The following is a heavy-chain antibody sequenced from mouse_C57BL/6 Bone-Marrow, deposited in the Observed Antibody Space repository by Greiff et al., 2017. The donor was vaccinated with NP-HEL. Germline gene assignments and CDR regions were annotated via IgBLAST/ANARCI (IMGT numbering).Heavy chain of an antibody. Sequence: EVKVEESGGGLVKPGGSLKLSCAASGFTFSDYGMHWVRQAPEKGLEWVAYISSGSSTIYYADTVKGRFTISRDNAKNTLFLQMTSLRSEDTAMYYCARHYYGSNYAMDYWGQGTSVTVSS. J-gene: IGHJ4*01. D-gene: IGHD1-1*01. V-gene: IGHV5-17*01. CDR1: GFTFSDYG. CDR3: ARHYYGSNYAMDY. CDR2: ISSGSSTI.